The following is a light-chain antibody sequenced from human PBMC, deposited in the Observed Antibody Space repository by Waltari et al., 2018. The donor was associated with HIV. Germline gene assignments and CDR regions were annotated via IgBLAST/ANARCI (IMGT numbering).Light chain of an antibody. J-gene: IGLJ2*01. CDR2: EVN. CDR3: TSYAGSNNLVI. CDR1: SSDVGPYDY. Sequence: QSALTQPPSASGSPGQSVTISRTGTSSDVGPYDYVSWYQQHPDKAPRLIIYEVNKRPSGVPDRFSGSKSGNTASLTVSGLQAEDEADYYCTSYAGSNNLVIFGGGTKVTVL. V-gene: IGLV2-8*01.